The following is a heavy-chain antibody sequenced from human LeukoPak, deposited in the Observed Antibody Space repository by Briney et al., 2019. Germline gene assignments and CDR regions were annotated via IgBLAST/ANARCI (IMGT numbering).Heavy chain of an antibody. CDR1: GYTFTSYA. D-gene: IGHD6-13*01. Sequence: RASVKVSCKASGYTFTSYAMNWVRQAPGQGLEWMGWINTNTGNPTYAQGFTGRFVFSLDTSVSTAYLQISSLKAEDTAVYYCARDPSSSWYSGSGDYYGMDVWGQGTTVTVSS. V-gene: IGHV7-4-1*02. J-gene: IGHJ6*02. CDR3: ARDPSSSWYSGSGDYYGMDV. CDR2: INTNTGNP.